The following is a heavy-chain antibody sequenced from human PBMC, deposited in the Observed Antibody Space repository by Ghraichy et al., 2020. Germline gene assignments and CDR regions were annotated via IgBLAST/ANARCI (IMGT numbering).Heavy chain of an antibody. J-gene: IGHJ3*02. CDR1: GFTFSTNA. CDR3: AKDSGNWPVDAFDI. Sequence: GGSLRLSCAASGFTFSTNAMSWVRQAPGKGLEWVSHISGSGGTTSYADSVKGRFTISRDNSKSTLYLQMNSVRPEDTAIYYCAKDSGNWPVDAFDIWGQGTMVTVSS. V-gene: IGHV3-23*01. CDR2: ISGSGGTT. D-gene: IGHD6-25*01.